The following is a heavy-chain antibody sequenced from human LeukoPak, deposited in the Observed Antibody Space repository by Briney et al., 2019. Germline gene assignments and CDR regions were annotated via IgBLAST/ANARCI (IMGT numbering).Heavy chain of an antibody. CDR1: GFTFSSYS. CDR3: ARVRIVGAPTHPMDV. Sequence: GGSLRLSCAASGFTFSSYSMNWVRQAPGKGLEWVSSISSSSSYIYYADSVKGRFTISRDNAKNSLYLQMNSLRAEDTAVYYCARVRIVGAPTHPMDVWGKGTTVTVSS. J-gene: IGHJ6*03. D-gene: IGHD1-26*01. V-gene: IGHV3-21*01. CDR2: ISSSSSYI.